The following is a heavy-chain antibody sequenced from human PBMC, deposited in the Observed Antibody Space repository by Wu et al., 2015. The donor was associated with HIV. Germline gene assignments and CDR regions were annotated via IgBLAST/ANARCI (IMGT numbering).Heavy chain of an antibody. CDR2: IIPIFGTA. J-gene: IGHJ4*02. CDR3: ASSRGYCGGDCYSGYFDY. D-gene: IGHD2-21*02. V-gene: IGHV1-69*05. Sequence: QVQLVQSGAEVKKPGSSVKVSCKASGGTFGSYAISWVRQAPGQGLEWMGGIIPIFGTANYAQKFQGRVTITTDESTSTAYMELSSLRSEDTAVYYCASSRGYCGGDCYSGYFDYWGQGTLVTVSS. CDR1: GGTFGSYA.